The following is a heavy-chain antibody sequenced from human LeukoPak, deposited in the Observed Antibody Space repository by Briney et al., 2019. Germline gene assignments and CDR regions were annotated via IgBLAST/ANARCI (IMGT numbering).Heavy chain of an antibody. CDR3: ARTARITIFGVVIPLGFDP. Sequence: GGSLRLSCAASGFTFSSYEMNWVRQAPGKGLEWVPYISSSGSTIYYADSVKGRFTISRDNAENSLYLQMNSLRAEDTAVYYCARTARITIFGVVIPLGFDPWGQGTLVTVSS. D-gene: IGHD3-3*01. CDR2: ISSSGSTI. V-gene: IGHV3-48*03. CDR1: GFTFSSYE. J-gene: IGHJ5*02.